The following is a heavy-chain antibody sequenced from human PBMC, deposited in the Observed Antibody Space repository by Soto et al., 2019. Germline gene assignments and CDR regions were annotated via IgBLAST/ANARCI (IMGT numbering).Heavy chain of an antibody. D-gene: IGHD5-18*01. V-gene: IGHV2-5*02. CDR2: IYWDDDK. Sequence: QITLKESGPTLVKPTQTLTLTCTFSGFSLSTSGVDVGWIRQPPGKALEWLALIYWDDDKRYSPSLTSRLTITNDTSKNQEVLTMTNMDPVDTATYYCAHAIGYGYGLNWFDPWGQGTLVTVSS. CDR3: AHAIGYGYGLNWFDP. CDR1: GFSLSTSGVD. J-gene: IGHJ5*02.